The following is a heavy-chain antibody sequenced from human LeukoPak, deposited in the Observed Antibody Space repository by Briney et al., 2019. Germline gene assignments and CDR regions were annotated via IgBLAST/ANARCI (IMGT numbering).Heavy chain of an antibody. Sequence: ASVKVSCKASGYTFTGYYMHWVRQAPGQGLEWMGWINPNSGGTNYAQKFQGRVTMTRDTSISTAYMELSRLRSDDTAVYYCAMTFLSSSPPDFDYWSQGTLVTVSS. D-gene: IGHD6-6*01. V-gene: IGHV1-2*02. J-gene: IGHJ4*02. CDR2: INPNSGGT. CDR3: AMTFLSSSPPDFDY. CDR1: GYTFTGYY.